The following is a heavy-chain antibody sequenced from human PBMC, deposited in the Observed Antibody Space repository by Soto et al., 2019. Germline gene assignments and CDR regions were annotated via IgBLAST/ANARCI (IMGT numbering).Heavy chain of an antibody. D-gene: IGHD6-6*01. Sequence: PSETLCLTCTVSGGSISSYYWSWIRQPPGKGLEWIGYIYYSGSTNYNPSLKSRVTISVDTSKNQFSLKLSSVTAADTAVYYCASSSNPGALYYFDYWGQGTLVTVSS. CDR2: IYYSGST. CDR3: ASSSNPGALYYFDY. J-gene: IGHJ4*02. V-gene: IGHV4-59*01. CDR1: GGSISSYY.